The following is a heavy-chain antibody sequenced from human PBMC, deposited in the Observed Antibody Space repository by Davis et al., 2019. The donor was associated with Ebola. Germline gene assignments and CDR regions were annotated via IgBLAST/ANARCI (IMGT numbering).Heavy chain of an antibody. CDR1: GGSFSGYY. Sequence: MPRGSLRLSCAVYGGSFSGYYWSWIRQPPGKGLEWIGEINHSGSTNYNPSLKSRVTISVDTSKNQFSLNLSSVTAADTAVYYCARGGDYVPYYYGMDVWGQGTTVTVSS. V-gene: IGHV4-34*01. CDR3: ARGGDYVPYYYGMDV. J-gene: IGHJ6*02. D-gene: IGHD4-17*01. CDR2: INHSGST.